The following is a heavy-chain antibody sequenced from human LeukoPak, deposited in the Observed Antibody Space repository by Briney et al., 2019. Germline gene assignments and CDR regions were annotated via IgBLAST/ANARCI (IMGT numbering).Heavy chain of an antibody. CDR3: ARWYCSSTTCYHMDV. J-gene: IGHJ6*03. CDR1: GGSISSYY. D-gene: IGHD2/OR15-2a*01. CDR2: IYYSGST. V-gene: IGHV4-59*01. Sequence: SETLSLTCTVSGGSISSYYWSWIRQPPGKGLEWLGYIYYSGSTNYNPSLKSRVTISVDTSKNQFSLKLSSVTAADTAVYYCARWYCSSTTCYHMDVWGKGTTVTVSS.